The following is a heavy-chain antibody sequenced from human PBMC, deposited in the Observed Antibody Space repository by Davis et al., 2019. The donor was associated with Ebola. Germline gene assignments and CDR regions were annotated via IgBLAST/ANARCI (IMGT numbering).Heavy chain of an antibody. J-gene: IGHJ4*01. CDR3: ARELRVRVGIDY. CDR2: ISWNSGSI. Sequence: SLKISCAASGFTFDDYAMHWVRQAPGKGLEWVSGISWNSGSIGYADSVKGRFTISRDNAKNSLYLQMNSLRAEDTAVYYCARELRVRVGIDYWGQGTLVTVFS. D-gene: IGHD3-16*01. V-gene: IGHV3-9*01. CDR1: GFTFDDYA.